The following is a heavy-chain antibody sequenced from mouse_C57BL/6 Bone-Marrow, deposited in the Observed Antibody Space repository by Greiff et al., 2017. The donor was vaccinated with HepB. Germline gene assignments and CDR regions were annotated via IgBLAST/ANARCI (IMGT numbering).Heavy chain of an antibody. Sequence: DVMLVESEGGLVQPGRSMKLSCTASGFTFSDYYMAWVRQVPEKGLEWVANINYDGSSTYYLDSLKSRFIISRDNAKNILYLQMSSLKSEDTATYYCARDHGNYEGAMDYWGQGTSVTVSS. CDR2: INYDGSST. D-gene: IGHD2-1*01. CDR3: ARDHGNYEGAMDY. J-gene: IGHJ4*01. CDR1: GFTFSDYY. V-gene: IGHV5-16*01.